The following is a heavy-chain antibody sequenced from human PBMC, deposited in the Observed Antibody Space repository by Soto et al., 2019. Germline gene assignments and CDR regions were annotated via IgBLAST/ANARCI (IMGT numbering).Heavy chain of an antibody. CDR1: GGSISSGGYY. CDR3: ARDVPDTTVTTYWYFDL. J-gene: IGHJ2*01. CDR2: IYYSGST. V-gene: IGHV4-31*03. D-gene: IGHD4-17*01. Sequence: QVQLQESGPGLVKPSQTLSLTCTVSGGSISSGGYYWSWIRQHPGKGLEWIGYIYYSGSTYYNPSLKSRVTLAEDPSKNQFSLNLSSVTAADTAVYYCARDVPDTTVTTYWYFDLWGRGTLVTVSS.